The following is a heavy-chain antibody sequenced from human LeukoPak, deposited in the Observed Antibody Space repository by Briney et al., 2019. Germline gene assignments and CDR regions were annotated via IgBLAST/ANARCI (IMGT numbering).Heavy chain of an antibody. Sequence: PGGSLRLSCAASGFTFSSYAMSWVRQAPGKGLEWVSAISGSGGSTYYADSVKGRFTISRDNAKNSLYLQMNSLRAEDTAVYYCTRDYYGDFYFDYWGQGTLVTVSS. V-gene: IGHV3-23*01. D-gene: IGHD4-17*01. CDR1: GFTFSSYA. J-gene: IGHJ4*02. CDR3: TRDYYGDFYFDY. CDR2: ISGSGGST.